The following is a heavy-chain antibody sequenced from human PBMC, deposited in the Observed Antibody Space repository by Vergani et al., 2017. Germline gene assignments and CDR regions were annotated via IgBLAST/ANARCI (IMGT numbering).Heavy chain of an antibody. D-gene: IGHD6-13*01. CDR1: GGSISSSSYY. CDR3: ARASSWYEADY. J-gene: IGHJ4*02. CDR2: IYYSGST. Sequence: QLQLQESGPGLVKPSETLSLTCTVSGGSISSSSYYWGWIRQPPGKGLEWIGSIYYSGSTYYNPSLKSRVTISVDTSKNQFSLKRSSVTAADTAVYYCARASSWYEADYWGQGTLVTVSS. V-gene: IGHV4-39*01.